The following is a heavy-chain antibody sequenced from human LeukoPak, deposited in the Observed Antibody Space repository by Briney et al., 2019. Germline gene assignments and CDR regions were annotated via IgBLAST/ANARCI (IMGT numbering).Heavy chain of an antibody. CDR1: GYTFTSYG. D-gene: IGHD4-11*01. Sequence: ASVKVSCKASGYTFTSYGISWVRQAPGQGLEWMGRIIPIFGIANYAQKFQGRVTITADKSTSTAYMELSSLRSEDTAVYYCASRPNYSNYAGWFDPWGQGTLVTVSS. CDR2: IIPIFGIA. CDR3: ASRPNYSNYAGWFDP. V-gene: IGHV1-69*04. J-gene: IGHJ5*02.